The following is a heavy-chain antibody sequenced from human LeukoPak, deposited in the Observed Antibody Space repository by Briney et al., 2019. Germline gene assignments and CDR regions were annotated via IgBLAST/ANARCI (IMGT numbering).Heavy chain of an antibody. J-gene: IGHJ6*03. CDR3: ARVIVFRGYMDV. Sequence: GGSLRLSCAASGFTFSNYWMNWVRQAPGKGLEWVANIKQDGSETYYVDSVKGRFTISRDNAKNSLYLQMNSLRAEDTAVYYCARVIVFRGYMDVWGKGTTVTVSS. CDR2: IKQDGSET. D-gene: IGHD1-26*01. V-gene: IGHV3-7*04. CDR1: GFTFSNYW.